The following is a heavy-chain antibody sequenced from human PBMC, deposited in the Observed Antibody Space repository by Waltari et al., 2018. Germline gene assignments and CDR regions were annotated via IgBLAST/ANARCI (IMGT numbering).Heavy chain of an antibody. V-gene: IGHV4-4*02. J-gene: IGHJ4*02. CDR2: VHGDGKT. CDR1: GDSMSTSYW. Sequence: QLQLQQSGTGLVRPWGNLSLTCTVSGDSMSTSYWWSWGRQPPGGGLEWLGQVHGDGKTNYNPSFASRITVSLDAYNYQFSLTLTSATAADTAVYYCARDRGTGLFLDSWGPGTLVTVSP. D-gene: IGHD1-1*01. CDR3: ARDRGTGLFLDS.